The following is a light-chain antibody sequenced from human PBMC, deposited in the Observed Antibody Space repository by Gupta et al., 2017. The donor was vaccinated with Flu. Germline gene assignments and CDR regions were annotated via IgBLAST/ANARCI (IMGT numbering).Light chain of an antibody. J-gene: IGLJ2*01. V-gene: IGLV1-47*01. CDR3: AAWDDSLSVNVV. CDR1: SSNIGSNY. Sequence: QSVLTQPPSASGTPGQTVTISCSGSSSNIGSNYVYWYQQLPGTAPKLLIYRNNQRPSGVPDRFSGSKSGTAATLAISGLRSEDEADYYCAAWDDSLSVNVVFGGGTKLTVL. CDR2: RNN.